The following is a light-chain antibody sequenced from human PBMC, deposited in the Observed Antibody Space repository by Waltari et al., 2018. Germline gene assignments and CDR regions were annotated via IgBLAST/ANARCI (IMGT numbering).Light chain of an antibody. CDR2: AAS. J-gene: IGKJ4*01. CDR3: QQYNTYPPT. CDR1: PGINTS. Sequence: TCRAKPGINTSLAWFQQKPGKSPKSLIYAASTLQSGVSSNFSGSGSGTDFTLTISSLQPEDCATYYGQQYNTYPPTFGGGTRVEI. V-gene: IGKV1-16*02.